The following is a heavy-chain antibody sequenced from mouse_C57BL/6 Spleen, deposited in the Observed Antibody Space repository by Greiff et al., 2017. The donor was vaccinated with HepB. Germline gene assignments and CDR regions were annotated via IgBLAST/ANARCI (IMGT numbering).Heavy chain of an antibody. CDR2: ISYDGSN. J-gene: IGHJ3*01. V-gene: IGHV3-6*01. CDR1: GYSITSGYY. D-gene: IGHD4-1*01. Sequence: EVQVVESGPGLVKPSQSLSLTCSVTGYSITSGYYWNWIRQFPGNKLEWMGYISYDGSNNYNPSLKNRISITRDTSKNQFFLKLNSVTTEDTATYYCAREEELGRFAYWGQGTLVTVSA. CDR3: AREEELGRFAY.